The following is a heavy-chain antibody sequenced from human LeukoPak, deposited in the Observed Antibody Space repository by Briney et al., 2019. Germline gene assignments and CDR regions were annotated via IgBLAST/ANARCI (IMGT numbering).Heavy chain of an antibody. CDR1: GGSISSNTYY. J-gene: IGHJ4*02. D-gene: IGHD5-18*01. CDR2: ISYTGNT. CDR3: ASGRGYVDTALVMDY. V-gene: IGHV4-61*05. Sequence: SETLSLTCTVSGGSISSNTYYWGWIRQPPGKGLEWIGYISYTGNTNYNPSLKSRVTLSVDTSKNQFSLRLTSVTAADTAVYFCASGRGYVDTALVMDYWGQGTLVTVSS.